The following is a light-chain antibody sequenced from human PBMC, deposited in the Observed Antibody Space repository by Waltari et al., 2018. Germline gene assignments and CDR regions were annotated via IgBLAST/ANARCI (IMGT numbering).Light chain of an antibody. V-gene: IGKV3-11*01. CDR2: DTS. Sequence: ELVLTQSPATLSLSPGERATLSCRASQRISNYLAWYQQKPGLAPRLLIYDTSNRATGIPARFSGGGSGTDFTLTIISLAPEDFAVYYCQQRSSWPYTFGQGTKLEI. J-gene: IGKJ2*01. CDR1: QRISNY. CDR3: QQRSSWPYT.